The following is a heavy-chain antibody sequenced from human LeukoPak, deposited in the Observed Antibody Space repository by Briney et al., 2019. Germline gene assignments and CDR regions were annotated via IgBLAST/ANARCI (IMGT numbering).Heavy chain of an antibody. V-gene: IGHV4-61*01. Sequence: SETLSLTCTVSGGSVSSGSYYCSWIRQPPGKGLEWIGYIYYSGSTNYNPSLKSRVTISLDTSKNQFSLKLSSVTAADTAVYYCARPIYYFDYWGQGTLVTVSS. D-gene: IGHD2/OR15-2a*01. CDR2: IYYSGST. CDR1: GGSVSSGSYY. CDR3: ARPIYYFDY. J-gene: IGHJ4*02.